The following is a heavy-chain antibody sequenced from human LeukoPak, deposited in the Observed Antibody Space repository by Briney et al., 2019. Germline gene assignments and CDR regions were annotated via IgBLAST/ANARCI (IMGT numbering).Heavy chain of an antibody. CDR1: GGSISGYY. J-gene: IGHJ4*02. CDR2: IFSSGST. CDR3: AREGYSYGYDY. Sequence: SETLSLTCTVSGGSISGYYWSWIRQPPGKGLEWIGYIFSSGSTKYNPSFKSRVTISVDTSKNQFSLKLSSVTAADTAVYYCAREGYSYGYDYWGQGSLVTVSS. V-gene: IGHV4-59*01. D-gene: IGHD5-18*01.